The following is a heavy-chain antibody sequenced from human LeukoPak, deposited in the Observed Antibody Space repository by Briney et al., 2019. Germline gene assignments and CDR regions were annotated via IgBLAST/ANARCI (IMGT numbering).Heavy chain of an antibody. D-gene: IGHD3-10*01. V-gene: IGHV3-64D*06. CDR1: GFTFSSYA. J-gene: IGHJ4*02. Sequence: GGSLRLSCSASGFTFSSYAMHWVRQAPRKGLQYVSSITSDGGSTYYAGSVKGRFTISRDNSKNTLYLHMSSLRPEDTAVYYCVKDLMGSGDYWGQGTLVTVSS. CDR2: ITSDGGST. CDR3: VKDLMGSGDY.